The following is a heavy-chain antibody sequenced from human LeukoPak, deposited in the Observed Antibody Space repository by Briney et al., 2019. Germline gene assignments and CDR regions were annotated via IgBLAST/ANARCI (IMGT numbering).Heavy chain of an antibody. J-gene: IGHJ4*02. V-gene: IGHV3-30-3*01. CDR3: ARVPTHYYDSSGYYPYYFDY. Sequence: GGSLRLSCAASGFTFSSYAMHWVRQAPGKGLEWVAVISYDGSNKYYADSVKGRFTISRDSSKNTLYLQMNSLRAEDTAVYYCARVPTHYYDSSGYYPYYFDYWGQGTLVTVSS. CDR2: ISYDGSNK. CDR1: GFTFSSYA. D-gene: IGHD3-22*01.